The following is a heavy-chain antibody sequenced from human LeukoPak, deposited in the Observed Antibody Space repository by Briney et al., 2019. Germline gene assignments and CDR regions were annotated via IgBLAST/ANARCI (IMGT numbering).Heavy chain of an antibody. CDR2: IYYSGST. Sequence: SETLSLTCTVSGDSVSSYYWNWIRQPPGKGLEWIGYIYYSGSTNYNPSLKSRVTISVDTSKNQFSLKLSSVTAADTAVYYCARVRADYDFWSGYYRTNYYYYGMDVWGQGTTVTVSS. V-gene: IGHV4-59*02. CDR1: GDSVSSYY. J-gene: IGHJ6*02. CDR3: ARVRADYDFWSGYYRTNYYYYGMDV. D-gene: IGHD3-3*01.